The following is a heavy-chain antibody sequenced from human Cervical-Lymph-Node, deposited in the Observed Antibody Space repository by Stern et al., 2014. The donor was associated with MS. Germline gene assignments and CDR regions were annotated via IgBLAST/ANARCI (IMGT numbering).Heavy chain of an antibody. Sequence: VKLVEYGAEVKKTGSSVKVSCKASGGTFSSYAMSWVRQAHGQGLEWMGGIMAIFGTANYEQKLEGRVTITADESTSTAYMELSILRSEYTTVYYCARDFIVVVITDYYYGMDVWGQGTTVTVSS. J-gene: IGHJ6*02. CDR2: IMAIFGTA. CDR1: GGTFSSYA. V-gene: IGHV1-69*01. D-gene: IGHD3-22*01. CDR3: ARDFIVVVITDYYYGMDV.